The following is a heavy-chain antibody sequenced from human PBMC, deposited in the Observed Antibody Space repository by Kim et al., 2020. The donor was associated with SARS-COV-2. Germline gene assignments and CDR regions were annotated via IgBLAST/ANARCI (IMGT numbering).Heavy chain of an antibody. CDR2: IYHSGST. CDR1: GGSISSSNW. Sequence: SETLSLTCAVSGGSISSSNWWSWVRQPPGKGLEWIGEIYHSGSTNYNPSLKSRVTISVDKSKNQFSLKLSSVTAADTAVYYCWAYSSSSAFYYMDVWGKGTTVTVSS. CDR3: WAYSSSSAFYYMDV. V-gene: IGHV4-4*02. D-gene: IGHD6-6*01. J-gene: IGHJ6*03.